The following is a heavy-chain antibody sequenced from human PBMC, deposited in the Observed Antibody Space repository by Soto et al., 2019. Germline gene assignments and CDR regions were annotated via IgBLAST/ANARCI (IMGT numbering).Heavy chain of an antibody. J-gene: IGHJ6*02. V-gene: IGHV1-69*12. CDR3: ARAYSQYGMDV. CDR2: IIPIFGTA. D-gene: IGHD2-21*01. CDR1: GDTVSRFA. Sequence: QVQLVQSGTEMKKPGSSVKVSCKVSGDTVSRFAINWVRQAPGQGLEWMGGIIPIFGTANYAQKFHGRVTIHADDSTSTAYMELSSLRSQDTAVHYCARAYSQYGMDVWVQGTTITVSS.